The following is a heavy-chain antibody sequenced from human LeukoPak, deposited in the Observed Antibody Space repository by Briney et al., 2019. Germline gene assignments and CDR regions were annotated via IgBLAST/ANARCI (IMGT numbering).Heavy chain of an antibody. V-gene: IGHV1-46*01. CDR1: GFTFINYY. CDR2: INLSGGST. CDR3: ARDLDYGKKSEDY. Sequence: SVSVSCKASGFTFINYYMHWVRRAPGQGLEWLGIINLSGGSTHYPQKFQDRVTMTRDTSTSTVYMELSSLRSEDTAVYYCARDLDYGKKSEDYRGPGTLGTVSS. J-gene: IGHJ4*02. D-gene: IGHD4/OR15-4a*01.